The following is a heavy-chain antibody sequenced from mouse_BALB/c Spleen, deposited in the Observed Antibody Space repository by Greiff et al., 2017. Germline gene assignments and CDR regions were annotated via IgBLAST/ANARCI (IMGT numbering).Heavy chain of an antibody. J-gene: IGHJ3*01. CDR2: INPSTGYT. V-gene: IGHV1-7*01. D-gene: IGHD2-1*01. Sequence: QVQLKQSGAELAKPGASVKMSCKASGYTFTSYWMHWVKQRPGQGLEWIGYINPSTGYTEYNQKFKDKATLTADKSSSTAYMQLSSLTSEDSAVYYCARGGGNYEEAWFAYWGQGTLVTVSA. CDR3: ARGGGNYEEAWFAY. CDR1: GYTFTSYW.